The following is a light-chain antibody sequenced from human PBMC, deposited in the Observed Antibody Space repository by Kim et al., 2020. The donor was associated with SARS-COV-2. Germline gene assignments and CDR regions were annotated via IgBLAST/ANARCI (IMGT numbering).Light chain of an antibody. CDR3: QQCKSYSYT. CDR1: QSISGW. V-gene: IGKV1-5*03. J-gene: IGKJ2*01. CDR2: KAS. Sequence: DIQMTQSPSTLSASVGDRVTITCRASQSISGWLAWYQQKPGKAPKLLIYKASILQSGVPSRFSGSGSGTDFILTISSVQPDDFANYYCQQCKSYSYTFGQGTKLEI.